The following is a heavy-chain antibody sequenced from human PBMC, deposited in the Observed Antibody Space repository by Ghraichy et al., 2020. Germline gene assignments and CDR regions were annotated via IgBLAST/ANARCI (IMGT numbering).Heavy chain of an antibody. V-gene: IGHV4-39*01. D-gene: IGHD3-10*02. CDR2: VSYSGST. J-gene: IGHJ4*02. CDR1: DGSISRSNYY. Sequence: ESLNISCTVPDGSISRSNYYWAWIRQPPGKGLEWTGSVSYSGSTDYNSSLRSRLTISRDMSKNLVSLKLTSVTAADTAVYYCARHEIGTMLAVWGQGALVTVSS. CDR3: ARHEIGTMLAV.